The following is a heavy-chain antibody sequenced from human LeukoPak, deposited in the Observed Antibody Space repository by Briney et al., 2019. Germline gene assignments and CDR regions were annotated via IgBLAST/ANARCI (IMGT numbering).Heavy chain of an antibody. V-gene: IGHV4-31*03. CDR2: IYYSGST. CDR1: GVSISSGGYY. D-gene: IGHD4-17*01. Sequence: SETLSLTCTVSGVSISSGGYYWTWIRQHPGKGLEWVGYIYYSGSTSYNPSLESRVSISVDTSKNQFSLKLSSVTAADTAVYYCARGTGTSYPFWGRGTLVTVSS. J-gene: IGHJ1*01. CDR3: ARGTGTSYPF.